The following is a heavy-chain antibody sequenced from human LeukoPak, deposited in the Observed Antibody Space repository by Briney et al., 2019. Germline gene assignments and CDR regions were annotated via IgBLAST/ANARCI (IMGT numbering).Heavy chain of an antibody. CDR1: RGSISSYF. Sequence: PSETLSFTCTVSRGSISSYFWSWIRQPPGKGLEWVGYIYYSGSTNYNPSLKSRVTISVDTSKNQFSLKLSSVTAADTAVYYCARGGGSWYLDYWGQGTLVTVSS. V-gene: IGHV4-59*12. D-gene: IGHD6-13*01. CDR3: ARGGGSWYLDY. CDR2: IYYSGST. J-gene: IGHJ4*02.